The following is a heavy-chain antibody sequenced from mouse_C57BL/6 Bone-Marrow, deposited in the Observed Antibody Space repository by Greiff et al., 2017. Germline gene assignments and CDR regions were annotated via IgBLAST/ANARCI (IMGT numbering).Heavy chain of an antibody. CDR2: ISGGGGNT. CDR1: AFTFSSYT. CDR3: ARRRGYFDY. V-gene: IGHV5-9*01. Sequence: EVHLVESGGGLVKPGGSLKLSCAASAFTFSSYTMSWVRQTPEKRLEWVATISGGGGNTYYPDSVKGRFTISRDNAKNTLYLQMSSLRSEDTALYYCARRRGYFDYWGQGTTLTVSS. J-gene: IGHJ2*01.